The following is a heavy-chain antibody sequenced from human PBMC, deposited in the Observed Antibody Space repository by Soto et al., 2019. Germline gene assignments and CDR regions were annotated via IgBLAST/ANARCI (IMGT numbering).Heavy chain of an antibody. D-gene: IGHD4-4*01. Sequence: PGGSLRLSCAASGFTFRNSGMHWVRQTPGKGLEWVAVIWFDGSARYYADSVRGRFSISRDNSKNTLYLQMDSLRAEDTAVYCCARGNYYIDFWGQGTLVTVS. CDR1: GFTFRNSG. J-gene: IGHJ4*02. V-gene: IGHV3-33*01. CDR2: IWFDGSAR. CDR3: ARGNYYIDF.